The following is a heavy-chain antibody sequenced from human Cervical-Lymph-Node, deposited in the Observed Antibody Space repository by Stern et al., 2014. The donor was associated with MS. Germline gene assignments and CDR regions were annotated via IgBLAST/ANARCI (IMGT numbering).Heavy chain of an antibody. CDR3: ARDVARKYYFDS. J-gene: IGHJ4*02. D-gene: IGHD2-21*01. V-gene: IGHV1-46*01. CDR1: GYTVPSHY. CDR2: INPSTGSS. Sequence: DQLVESGPEVKKPGASVRVSCKASGYTVPSHYIHWVRQAPGQGLEWMGLINPSTGSSIYAQRFQGRVAMTRDTSSTTVYLELSSLTSEETALYYCARDVARKYYFDSWGQGTLVTVSS.